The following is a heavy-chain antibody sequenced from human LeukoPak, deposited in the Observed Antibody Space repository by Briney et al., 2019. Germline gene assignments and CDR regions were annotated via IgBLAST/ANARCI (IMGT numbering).Heavy chain of an antibody. CDR2: INPNSGGT. V-gene: IGHV1-2*02. J-gene: IGHJ4*02. CDR1: GYTFTGYY. D-gene: IGHD4-17*01. CDR3: ARILTPYGDYVYY. Sequence: ASVTVSCKASGYTFTGYYMHWVRQAPGQGLEWMGWINPNSGGTNYAQKFQGRVTMTRDTSISTAYMELSRLRSDDTAVYYCARILTPYGDYVYYWGQGTLVTVSS.